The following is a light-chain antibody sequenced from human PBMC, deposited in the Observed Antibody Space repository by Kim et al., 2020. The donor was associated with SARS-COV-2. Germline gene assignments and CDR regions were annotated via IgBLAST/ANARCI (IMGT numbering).Light chain of an antibody. V-gene: IGLV3-19*01. CDR1: SLRSYY. CDR2: GKN. Sequence: SSELTQDPAVSVALGQTVRITCQGDSLRSYYATWYQQKPGQAPVFVIYGKNNRPSGIPDRFSGPTSGNTASLTITGAQAEDEADYYCNSRDSSGNHLIFGGGTKLTVL. CDR3: NSRDSSGNHLI. J-gene: IGLJ2*01.